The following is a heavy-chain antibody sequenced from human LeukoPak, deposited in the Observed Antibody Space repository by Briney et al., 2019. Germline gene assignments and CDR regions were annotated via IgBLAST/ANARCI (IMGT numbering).Heavy chain of an antibody. Sequence: GGSLRLSCAASGFTFSSYAMSGVRQAPGKGLEWVSAISGSGGSTYYADSVKGRFTISRDNSKNTLYLQMNSLGAEDTAVYYCAKDGRCSSTSCSDAFDIWGQGTMVTVSS. D-gene: IGHD2-2*01. CDR1: GFTFSSYA. CDR3: AKDGRCSSTSCSDAFDI. J-gene: IGHJ3*02. V-gene: IGHV3-23*01. CDR2: ISGSGGST.